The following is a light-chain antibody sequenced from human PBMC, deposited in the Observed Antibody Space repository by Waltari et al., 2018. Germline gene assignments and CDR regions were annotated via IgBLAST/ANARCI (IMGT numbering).Light chain of an antibody. CDR1: SSDIGAYNF. CDR3: SSYTTGSTRYV. Sequence: QSALTQPASVSGSPGQSITISCTGTSSDIGAYNFVSWYQKHPGKAPKFMIYDVNNRAAGASSLFSGSKSGNTASLTSSRRQGDDEADYYCSSYTTGSTRYVFGSGTKVTVL. J-gene: IGLJ1*01. V-gene: IGLV2-14*03. CDR2: DVN.